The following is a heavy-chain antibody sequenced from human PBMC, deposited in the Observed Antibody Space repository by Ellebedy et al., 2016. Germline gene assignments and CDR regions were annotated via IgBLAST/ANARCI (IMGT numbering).Heavy chain of an antibody. D-gene: IGHD3-10*01. V-gene: IGHV4-59*01. CDR2: VCHSGSP. J-gene: IGHJ4*02. CDR3: ARDYYGSLDY. Sequence: SETLSLXXTVSGGSMNNDCWSWIRQPPGKGLEWVGYVCHSGSPNNNPSLKSRLTMLLDTSKNQFSLKLSSVTAADTAVYYCARDYYGSLDYWGQGILVTVSS. CDR1: GGSMNNDC.